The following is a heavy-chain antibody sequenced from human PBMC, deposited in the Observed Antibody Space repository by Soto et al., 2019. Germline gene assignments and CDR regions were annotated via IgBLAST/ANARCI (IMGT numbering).Heavy chain of an antibody. CDR1: GFTFTSSA. CDR3: AADYSNYVLHYYYYYGMDV. J-gene: IGHJ6*02. D-gene: IGHD4-4*01. Sequence: SVKVSCKASGFTFTSSAVQWVRQARGQRLEWIGWIVVGSGNTNYAQKFRERVTITRDMSTSTAYMELSSLRSEDTAVYYCAADYSNYVLHYYYYYGMDVWGQGTTVTVSS. CDR2: IVVGSGNT. V-gene: IGHV1-58*01.